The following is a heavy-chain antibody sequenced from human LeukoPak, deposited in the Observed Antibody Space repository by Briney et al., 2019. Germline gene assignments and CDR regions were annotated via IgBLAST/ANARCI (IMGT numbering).Heavy chain of an antibody. CDR3: ARDPGVTGSTYFFGY. D-gene: IGHD1-7*01. J-gene: IGHJ4*02. CDR1: GYTFTTYG. Sequence: ASVKVSCKASGYTFTTYGISWVRQAPGQGLEWMGWISPYNGDANYAQNLQGRVTMTTDTSTTTAYMELRSLRSDDTAVYYCARDPGVTGSTYFFGYWGQGTLVTVSS. V-gene: IGHV1-18*01. CDR2: ISPYNGDA.